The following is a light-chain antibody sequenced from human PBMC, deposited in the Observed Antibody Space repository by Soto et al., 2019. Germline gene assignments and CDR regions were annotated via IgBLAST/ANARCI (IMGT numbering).Light chain of an antibody. Sequence: QSPGTLSLSPXERATLSCRASQSVSSNYLAWYQQKPGQAPRLLIYGASSRATGIPDRFSGSGSGTDFTLTISRLEPEDFAVYYCQQYGSSPMTFGQGTRLEIK. J-gene: IGKJ5*01. CDR2: GAS. CDR3: QQYGSSPMT. CDR1: QSVSSNY. V-gene: IGKV3-20*01.